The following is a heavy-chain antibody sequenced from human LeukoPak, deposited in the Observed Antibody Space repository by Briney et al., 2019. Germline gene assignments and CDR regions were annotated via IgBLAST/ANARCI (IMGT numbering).Heavy chain of an antibody. V-gene: IGHV3-23*01. CDR3: AKDTGPAAGITADY. CDR2: IRGSDDST. J-gene: IGHJ4*02. CDR1: GFTFSSYS. D-gene: IGHD6-13*01. Sequence: GGSLRLSCAASGFTFSSYSMTWVRQAPGKGLEWVSTIRGSDDSTYYADSVKGRFTISRDNSKNTLYLQMNSLRAEDTAIYYCAKDTGPAAGITADYWGQGTLVTVSS.